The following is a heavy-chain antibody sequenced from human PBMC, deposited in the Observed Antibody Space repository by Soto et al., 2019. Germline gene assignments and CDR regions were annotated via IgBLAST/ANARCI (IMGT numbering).Heavy chain of an antibody. CDR3: ARVRGYRYGYVDY. Sequence: QVQLVQSGAEVKKPGASVKVSCKASGYTFTSYGISWVRQAPGQGLEWMGWISAYNGNTNYAQKVQGRVTMTTDTSTRTADMELRSLRADDTAGYYCARVRGYRYGYVDYWGQGTLVTVSS. CDR1: GYTFTSYG. V-gene: IGHV1-18*01. J-gene: IGHJ4*02. CDR2: ISAYNGNT. D-gene: IGHD5-18*01.